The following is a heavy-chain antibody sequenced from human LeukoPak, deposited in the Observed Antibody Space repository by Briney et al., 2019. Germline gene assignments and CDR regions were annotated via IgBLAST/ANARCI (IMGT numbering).Heavy chain of an antibody. J-gene: IGHJ4*02. CDR1: GGSISSYY. Sequence: SETLSLTCTVSGGSISSYYWSWIRQPAGKGLEWIGRIYTSGSTNYNPSLKSRVTMSVDTSKNQFSLRLTSVTAADTAVYHCARGSRSSSSADFDYWGQGTLVTVSS. CDR2: IYTSGST. V-gene: IGHV4-4*07. D-gene: IGHD6-6*01. CDR3: ARGSRSSSSADFDY.